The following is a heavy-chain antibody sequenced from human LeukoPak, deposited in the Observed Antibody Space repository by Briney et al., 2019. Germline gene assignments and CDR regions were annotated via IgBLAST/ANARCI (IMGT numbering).Heavy chain of an antibody. J-gene: IGHJ4*02. CDR3: ASYSSSCGFDY. CDR2: FDPEDGET. D-gene: IGHD6-13*01. CDR1: GYTLTELS. Sequence: GASVRVSCKVSGYTLTELSMHWVRQAPGKGLEWMGGFDPEDGETIYAQKSQGRVTMTEDTSTDTAYVELSSLRSEDTAVYYCASYSSSCGFDYWGQGTLVTVSS. V-gene: IGHV1-24*01.